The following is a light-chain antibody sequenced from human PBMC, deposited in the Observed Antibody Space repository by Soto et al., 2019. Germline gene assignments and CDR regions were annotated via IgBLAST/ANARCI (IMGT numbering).Light chain of an antibody. Sequence: EIVLTQSPGTLSLSPGERATLSCRASQSASSSYLAWYQQKPGQAPRLLIYGASSRATGIPDRFSGSGSGTDFTLTISSLEPEDFAVYYCQQRSNWPPSITFGQGTRLEIK. J-gene: IGKJ5*01. CDR1: QSASSSY. CDR2: GAS. V-gene: IGKV3D-20*02. CDR3: QQRSNWPPSIT.